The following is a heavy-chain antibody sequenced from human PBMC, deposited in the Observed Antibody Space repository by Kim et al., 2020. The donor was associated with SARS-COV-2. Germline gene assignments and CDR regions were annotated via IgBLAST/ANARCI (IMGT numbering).Heavy chain of an antibody. CDR3: ARNLWFGELSGMDV. V-gene: IGHV5-51*01. D-gene: IGHD3-10*01. J-gene: IGHJ6*02. Sequence: SPSFQGQVTIAADKSSSTAYLQWSSLKASDTAMYYCARNLWFGELSGMDVWGQGTTVTVSS.